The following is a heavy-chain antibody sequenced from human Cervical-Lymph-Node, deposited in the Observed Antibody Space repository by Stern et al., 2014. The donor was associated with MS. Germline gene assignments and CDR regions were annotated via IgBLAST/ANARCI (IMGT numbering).Heavy chain of an antibody. J-gene: IGHJ5*02. Sequence: QLVQSGAEVKQPGSSVKVSCKASGGSFTSFTVTWMRQAPGQGLEWMGRIIPLLGVVDYAQKFKGRLTITADTSTNTAYMDLLSLTSEDTAVYYCARGPQGLCDTWGQGTLVTVSS. CDR1: GGSFTSFT. V-gene: IGHV1-69*09. D-gene: IGHD3-10*02. CDR3: ARGPQGLCDT. CDR2: IIPLLGVV.